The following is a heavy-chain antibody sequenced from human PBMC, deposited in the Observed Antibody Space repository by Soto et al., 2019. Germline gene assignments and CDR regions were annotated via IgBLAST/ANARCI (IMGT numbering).Heavy chain of an antibody. J-gene: IGHJ4*02. V-gene: IGHV1-18*01. CDR2: ISAYNTNT. CDR3: ARDTPPTDY. Sequence: QVQLVQSGAEVKKPGASVKVSCKTSGYTFTSYHISWVRQAPGQGLEWMGWISAYNTNTNYAQKFQGRVTMTTDTLTSTGYMEPRSLRSDGKAVYYCARDTPPTDYWGQGTLVTVSS. CDR1: GYTFTSYH.